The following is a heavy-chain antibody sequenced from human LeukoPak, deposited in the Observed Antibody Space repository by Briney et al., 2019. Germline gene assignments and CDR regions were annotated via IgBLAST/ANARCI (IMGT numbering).Heavy chain of an antibody. D-gene: IGHD3-10*01. CDR1: GGSISSGGYY. CDR3: ARDRVNYGVRGGNYFDY. J-gene: IGHJ4*02. Sequence: SETLSLTCTVSGGSISSGGYYWSWIRQPPGKGLEWIGYIYHSGSTYYNPSLKSRVTISVDRSKNQFSLKLSSVTAADTAVYYCARDRVNYGVRGGNYFDYWGQGTLVTVSS. CDR2: IYHSGST. V-gene: IGHV4-30-2*01.